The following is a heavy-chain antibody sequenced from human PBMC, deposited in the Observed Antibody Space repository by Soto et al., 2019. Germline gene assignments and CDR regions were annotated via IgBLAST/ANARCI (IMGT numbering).Heavy chain of an antibody. CDR1: GFTLSDHY. CDR2: TKNKGNSYTT. V-gene: IGHV3-72*01. CDR3: ARGGYEYRY. D-gene: IGHD5-12*01. Sequence: EVQVVESGGGVVQPGGSLRLSCAASGFTLSDHYMDWVRQAPGKGLEWVGRTKNKGNSYTTEYAASVKGRFTISRDDSKNSVYLQMNSLKSEDTAVYYCARGGYEYRYWGQGTLVTVSS. J-gene: IGHJ4*02.